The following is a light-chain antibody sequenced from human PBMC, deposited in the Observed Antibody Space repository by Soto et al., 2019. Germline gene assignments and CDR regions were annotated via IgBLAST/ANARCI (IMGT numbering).Light chain of an antibody. J-gene: IGLJ2*01. V-gene: IGLV2-14*03. Sequence: QSALTQPASVSGSPGQSITISCTGTSSDVGGYKYVSWYQQHPGKAPKLMIYDVSNRPSGVSNRFSGSKSGNTASLTISGLQAEDEADYYCSSYTTSGTVVFGGGTQPTVL. CDR2: DVS. CDR3: SSYTTSGTVV. CDR1: SSDVGGYKY.